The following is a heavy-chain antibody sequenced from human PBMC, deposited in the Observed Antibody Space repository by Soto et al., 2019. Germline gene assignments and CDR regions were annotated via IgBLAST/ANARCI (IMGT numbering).Heavy chain of an antibody. V-gene: IGHV3-30*03. J-gene: IGHJ5*02. CDR1: GFIFHNYG. Sequence: QVHLVESGGGVVQPGRSLRLSCGASGFIFHNYGMHWVRQAPGRGLEWVALISYDGRREYYVDSVKGRFTVSRDNAKNTVSLQMNSLRGEDTAIYYCARSVFIEVPIAPRPDAWGQGTLVTVSS. D-gene: IGHD2-15*01. CDR2: ISYDGRRE. CDR3: ARSVFIEVPIAPRPDA.